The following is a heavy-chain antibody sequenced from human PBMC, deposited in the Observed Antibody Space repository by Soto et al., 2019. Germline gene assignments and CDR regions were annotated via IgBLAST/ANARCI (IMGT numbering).Heavy chain of an antibody. V-gene: IGHV3-33*01. Sequence: PGGSLRLSCAASGFTFSSYGMHWVRQAPGKGLEWVAVIWYDGSNKYYADSVKGRFTISRDNSKNTLYRQMNSLRAEDTAVYYCARDTPVYCTXGVCYPPVDYYYYGMDVWGQGTTVTVSS. CDR2: IWYDGSNK. J-gene: IGHJ6*02. D-gene: IGHD2-8*01. CDR1: GFTFSSYG. CDR3: ARDTPVYCTXGVCYPPVDYYYYGMDV.